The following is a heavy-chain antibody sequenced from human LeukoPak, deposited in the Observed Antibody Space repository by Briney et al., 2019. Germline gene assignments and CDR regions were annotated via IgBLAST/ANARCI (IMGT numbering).Heavy chain of an antibody. CDR3: ARESITGHRDFDY. J-gene: IGHJ4*02. V-gene: IGHV3-48*01. CDR1: GFTFGSYS. Sequence: GGSLRLSCAASGFTFGSYSMNWVRQAPGKGLEWISYISSGSRTIYYEDSVEGRFTVSRDNAKNSLYLQMRSLRAEDTAVYYCARESITGHRDFDYWGQGTLVTVSS. CDR2: ISSGSRTI. D-gene: IGHD1-20*01.